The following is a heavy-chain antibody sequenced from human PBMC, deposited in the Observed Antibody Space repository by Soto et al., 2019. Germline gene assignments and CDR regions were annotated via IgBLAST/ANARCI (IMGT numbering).Heavy chain of an antibody. J-gene: IGHJ4*02. D-gene: IGHD2-21*02. V-gene: IGHV1-46*01. Sequence: QVQLMQSGAEVKKPGASVKVSCKASGDTFTDYYIHWVRQAPGQGLEWMGTVNPSGGHTTYAQHFLGRVTXTRDPSXXPLYMELTSLTSDDTAIYYCARGGHVVVVTAALDYWGQGTLVTVSS. CDR3: ARGGHVVVVTAALDY. CDR1: GDTFTDYY. CDR2: VNPSGGHT.